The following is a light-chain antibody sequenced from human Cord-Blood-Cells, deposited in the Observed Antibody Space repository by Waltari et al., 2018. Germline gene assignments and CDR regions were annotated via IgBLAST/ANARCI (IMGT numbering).Light chain of an antibody. Sequence: QSALTQPASVSGFPGHSITISCTGTSSDVGSYNLVSWYQQHPGKAPKLIIYVGSKRPSGVSNRFSGSKSGNTASLTISGLQAEDEADYYCCSYAGSSTFYVFGTGTKVTVL. CDR1: SSDVGSYNL. V-gene: IGLV2-23*01. CDR2: VGS. CDR3: CSYAGSSTFYV. J-gene: IGLJ1*01.